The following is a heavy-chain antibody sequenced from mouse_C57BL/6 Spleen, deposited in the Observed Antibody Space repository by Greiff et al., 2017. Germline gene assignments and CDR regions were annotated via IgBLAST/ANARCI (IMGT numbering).Heavy chain of an antibody. Sequence: QVQLQQSGPELVRPGASVTLSCKASGYTFTDYEMHWVKQTPVHGLEWIGAIDPETGGTAYNQKFKGKAILTADKSSSTAYMELRSLTSEDSAVYYCTKGLYYGNSYFDYWGQGTTLTVSS. CDR3: TKGLYYGNSYFDY. V-gene: IGHV1-15*01. J-gene: IGHJ2*01. CDR1: GYTFTDYE. D-gene: IGHD2-1*01. CDR2: IDPETGGT.